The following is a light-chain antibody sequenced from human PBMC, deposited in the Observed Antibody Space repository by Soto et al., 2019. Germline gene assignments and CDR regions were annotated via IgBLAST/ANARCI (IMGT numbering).Light chain of an antibody. CDR3: QQYNKSPLT. V-gene: IGKV3-15*01. Sequence: EIVMTQSPATLSVSPGERATLSCRASQSVSNNLAWYQQKPGQAPRLLIYFASTRATGIPARFSGSGSGTEFPLTISSLQSEDFAVYYCQQYNKSPLTFGGGTKVETK. CDR2: FAS. J-gene: IGKJ4*01. CDR1: QSVSNN.